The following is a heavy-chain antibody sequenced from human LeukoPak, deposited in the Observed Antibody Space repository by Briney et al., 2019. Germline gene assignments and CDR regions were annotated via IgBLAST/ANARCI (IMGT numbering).Heavy chain of an antibody. D-gene: IGHD2-2*01. CDR1: GGSISSYY. V-gene: IGHV4-4*07. Sequence: SETLSLTCTVSGGSISSYYWSWIRQPAGKGLEWIGRIYTSGSTNYNPSLKSRVTMSLDTSNNQFSLKLSSVTAADTAVYYCARAYKGTTSLNYYYYMDVWGKGTTVTVSS. CDR2: IYTSGST. J-gene: IGHJ6*03. CDR3: ARAYKGTTSLNYYYYMDV.